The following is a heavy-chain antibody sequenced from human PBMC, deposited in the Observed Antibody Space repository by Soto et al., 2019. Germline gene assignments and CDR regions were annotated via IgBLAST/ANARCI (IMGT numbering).Heavy chain of an antibody. Sequence: SKTLSLTCTVAGGSISSGDYCWTWIRQSPGKGLEWIGYIYNSGATYDNPSLRSRLTISVDTSKNQFYLKLSFVTAADTAVYYCASARLHYRTVDYWGQGTLVTVSS. J-gene: IGHJ4*02. V-gene: IGHV4-30-4*01. CDR2: IYNSGAT. D-gene: IGHD4-4*01. CDR1: GGSISSGDYC. CDR3: ASARLHYRTVDY.